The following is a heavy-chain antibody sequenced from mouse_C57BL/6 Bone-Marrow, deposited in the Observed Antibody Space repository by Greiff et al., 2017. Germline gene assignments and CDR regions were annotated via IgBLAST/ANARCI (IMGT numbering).Heavy chain of an antibody. CDR1: GYTFTSYW. Sequence: QVQLQQPGAELVMPGASVKLSCKASGYTFTSYWMHWVKQRPGQGLEWIGEIDPSDSYTNYNQKFKGKSTLTVDKSSSTAYMQLSSLTSEDSAVXYCARSFYYYGSSCAMDYWGKGTSVTVSS. CDR3: ARSFYYYGSSCAMDY. CDR2: IDPSDSYT. D-gene: IGHD1-1*01. V-gene: IGHV1-69*01. J-gene: IGHJ4*01.